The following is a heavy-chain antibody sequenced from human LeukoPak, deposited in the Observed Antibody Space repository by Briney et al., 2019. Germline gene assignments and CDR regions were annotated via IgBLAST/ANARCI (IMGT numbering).Heavy chain of an antibody. CDR3: ARDGAIAAAGTILYYYYYMDV. CDR2: ISSSGSTI. CDR1: GFTFSDYY. D-gene: IGHD6-13*01. J-gene: IGHJ6*03. V-gene: IGHV3-11*04. Sequence: GGSLRLSCAASGFTFSDYYMSWIRQAPGKGLGWVSYISSSGSTIYYADSVKGRFTISRDNAKNSLYLQMNSLRAEDTAVYYCARDGAIAAAGTILYYYYYMDVWGKGTTVTVSS.